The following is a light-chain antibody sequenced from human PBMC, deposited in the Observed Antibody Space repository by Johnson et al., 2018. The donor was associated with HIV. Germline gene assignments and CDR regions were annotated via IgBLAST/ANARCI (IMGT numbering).Light chain of an antibody. CDR2: DNN. J-gene: IGLJ1*01. CDR3: GTWDSSLNAHYV. CDR1: SSNIGNNY. V-gene: IGLV1-51*01. Sequence: QLVLTQPPSVSAAPGQKVTISCSGSSSNIGNNYVSWYQQLPGTAPKLLIYDNNKRPSGIPDRFSGYKSGTSATLGITGLQTGDEADYYCGTWDSSLNAHYVFGTGTKVTVL.